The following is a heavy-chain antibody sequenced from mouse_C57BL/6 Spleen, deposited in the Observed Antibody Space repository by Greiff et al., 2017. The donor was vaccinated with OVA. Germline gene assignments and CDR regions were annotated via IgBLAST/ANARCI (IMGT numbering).Heavy chain of an antibody. V-gene: IGHV5-16*01. J-gene: IGHJ1*03. D-gene: IGHD3-1*01. CDR1: GFTFSDYY. Sequence: EVKLVESEGGLVQPGSSMKLSCTASGFTFSDYYMAWVRQVPEKGLEWVANINSDGSSTYYLDSLKSRFIISRDNAKNILYLQMSSLKSEDTATYYGARKGGYCWYFDVWGTGTTVTVSS. CDR2: INSDGSST. CDR3: ARKGGYCWYFDV.